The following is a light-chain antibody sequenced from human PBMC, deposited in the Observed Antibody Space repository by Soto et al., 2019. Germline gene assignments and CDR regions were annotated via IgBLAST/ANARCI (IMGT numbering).Light chain of an antibody. CDR3: SSYAGSNIVV. Sequence: QSALTQPPSASGSPGQSVTISCTGTSSDVGGYNFVSWYQQHPGKSPKLMIYEVSERPSGVPDRFSGSKSGNTASLTVSGLQADDEADYYCSSYAGSNIVVFGGGTKVTVL. V-gene: IGLV2-8*01. CDR2: EVS. CDR1: SSDVGGYNF. J-gene: IGLJ2*01.